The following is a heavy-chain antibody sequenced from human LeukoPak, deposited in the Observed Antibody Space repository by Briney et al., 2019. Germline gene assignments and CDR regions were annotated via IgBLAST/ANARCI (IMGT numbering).Heavy chain of an antibody. D-gene: IGHD1-1*01. Sequence: SVKASCKASGGTFSSYAISWVRQAPGQGLEWMGGIIPIFGTANYAQKFQGRVTITTDESTSTAYMELSSLRSEDTAVYYCARSAERATSGFDYWGQGTLVTVSS. CDR3: ARSAERATSGFDY. V-gene: IGHV1-69*05. J-gene: IGHJ4*02. CDR2: IIPIFGTA. CDR1: GGTFSSYA.